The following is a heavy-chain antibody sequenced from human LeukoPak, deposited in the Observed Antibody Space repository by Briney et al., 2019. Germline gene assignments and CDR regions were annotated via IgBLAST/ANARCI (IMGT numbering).Heavy chain of an antibody. CDR2: ISGSGGTT. CDR3: AKDLHNWNSVGGH. J-gene: IGHJ4*02. D-gene: IGHD1-1*01. Sequence: PGGSRRLSCAASGFTFSSYAMSWVRQAPGKGLEWVAVISGSGGTTYYADSVKGWFTISRDNSKNTVDLQMEILRAEDTAVYYCAKDLHNWNSVGGHWGQGTLVTVSS. CDR1: GFTFSSYA. V-gene: IGHV3-23*01.